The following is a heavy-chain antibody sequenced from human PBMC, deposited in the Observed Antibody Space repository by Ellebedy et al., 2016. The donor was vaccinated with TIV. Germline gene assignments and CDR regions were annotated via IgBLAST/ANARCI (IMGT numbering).Heavy chain of an antibody. D-gene: IGHD3-22*01. Sequence: AASVKVSCKASGYTFTGYYIHWVRQAPSQGLEWMGWLNVASTDTNYAQRFRDRVTMTRDTSISTAYMDLSRLTSDDTAVYYCARSVMKVVTAAPLGYWGQGTLVTVSS. J-gene: IGHJ4*02. CDR2: LNVASTDT. CDR1: GYTFTGYY. V-gene: IGHV1-2*02. CDR3: ARSVMKVVTAAPLGY.